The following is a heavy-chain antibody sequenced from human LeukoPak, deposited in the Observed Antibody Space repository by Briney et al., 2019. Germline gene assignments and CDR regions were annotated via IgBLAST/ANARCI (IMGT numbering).Heavy chain of an antibody. Sequence: SETLSLTCAVYGGSFSGYYWSWIRQPPGKGLEWIGEINHSGSTNYNPSLKSRVTISVVTSKNQFSLELSSVTAADTAVYYCARSKNRYYYDSSGYGSPFDYWGQGTLVTVSS. CDR3: ARSKNRYYYDSSGYGSPFDY. J-gene: IGHJ4*02. D-gene: IGHD3-22*01. CDR1: GGSFSGYY. CDR2: INHSGST. V-gene: IGHV4-34*01.